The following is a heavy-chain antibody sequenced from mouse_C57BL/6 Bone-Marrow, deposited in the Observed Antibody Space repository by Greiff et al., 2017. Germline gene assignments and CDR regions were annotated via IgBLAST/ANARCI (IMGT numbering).Heavy chain of an antibody. CDR3: AREDGSGLFDY. J-gene: IGHJ2*01. V-gene: IGHV1-54*01. Sequence: QVQLQQSGAELVRPGTSVKVSCKASGYAFTNYLIEWVKQRPGQGLEWIGVINPGSGGPNYNEKFKGKATLTAATSSRTAYMQLSSLTSADSAVYCCAREDGSGLFDYWGQGTMLTVSA. CDR2: INPGSGGP. D-gene: IGHD3-2*02. CDR1: GYAFTNYL.